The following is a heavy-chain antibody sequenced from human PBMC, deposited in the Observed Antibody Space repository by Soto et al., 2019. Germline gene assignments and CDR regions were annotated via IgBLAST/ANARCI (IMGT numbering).Heavy chain of an antibody. Sequence: GGSLRLSCAASGFTFSSYWMSWVRQAPGKGLEWVANIKQDGSEKYYVDSVKGRFTISRDNAKNSLYLQMNSLRAEDTAVYYCASRVSTVTTYYHMDVWGKGTTVTVSS. CDR1: GFTFSSYW. CDR3: ASRVSTVTTYYHMDV. D-gene: IGHD4-4*01. V-gene: IGHV3-7*01. CDR2: IKQDGSEK. J-gene: IGHJ6*03.